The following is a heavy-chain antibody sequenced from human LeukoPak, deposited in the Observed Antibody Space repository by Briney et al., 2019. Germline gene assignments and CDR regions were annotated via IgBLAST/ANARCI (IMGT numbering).Heavy chain of an antibody. D-gene: IGHD1-1*01. Sequence: GESLKISCKASGYNYWIGWVRQMPGKGLEWMGIIFLGDSDTKYSPSFQGQVTISADKSISTAYLQWSSLKASDSAMYYCARRRRGPWNYGMDVWGQGTTVTVSS. V-gene: IGHV5-51*01. CDR2: IFLGDSDT. J-gene: IGHJ6*02. CDR3: ARRRRGPWNYGMDV. CDR1: GYNYW.